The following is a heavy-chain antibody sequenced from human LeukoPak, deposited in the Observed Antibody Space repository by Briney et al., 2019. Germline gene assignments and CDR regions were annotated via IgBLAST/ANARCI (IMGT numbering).Heavy chain of an antibody. CDR2: ISAYNGNT. J-gene: IGHJ6*03. D-gene: IGHD6-13*01. V-gene: IGHV1-18*01. CDR3: ARDGSSWYYYYYYMDV. Sequence: GASVKVSCKASGYTFTSYGISWVRQAPGQGLEWMGWISAYNGNTNYAQKLQGRVTMTTDTSTSTAYMELRSLRSDDTAVYYCARDGSSWYYYYYYMDVWGKGTTVTVSS. CDR1: GYTFTSYG.